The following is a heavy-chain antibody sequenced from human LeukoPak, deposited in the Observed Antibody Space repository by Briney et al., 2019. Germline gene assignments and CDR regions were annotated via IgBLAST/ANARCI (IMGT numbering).Heavy chain of an antibody. V-gene: IGHV3-7*01. J-gene: IGHJ4*02. Sequence: GGSLRLSCAASGFTFSSYWMSWVRQAPGKGLEWVANIKQDGSEKYYVDSVKGRFTISRDNAKNSLYLQMNSLRAEDTAVYYCARDRRGVVAATSDSYYFDYWGQGTLVTVSS. D-gene: IGHD6-19*01. CDR2: IKQDGSEK. CDR3: ARDRRGVVAATSDSYYFDY. CDR1: GFTFSSYW.